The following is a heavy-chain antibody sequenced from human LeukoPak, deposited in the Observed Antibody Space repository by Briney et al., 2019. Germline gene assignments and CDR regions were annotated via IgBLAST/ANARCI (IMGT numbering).Heavy chain of an antibody. CDR2: ISSSSSTI. D-gene: IGHD1-26*01. Sequence: GGSLRLSCAASGFIFSSYSTNWVRQAPGKGLEWVSFISSSSSTIYYADSVKGRFTISRDNAKNSLYLQMNSLRAEDTAVYYCARDRGGSYSAIDYWGQGTLVTVSS. CDR1: GFIFSSYS. V-gene: IGHV3-48*04. CDR3: ARDRGGSYSAIDY. J-gene: IGHJ4*02.